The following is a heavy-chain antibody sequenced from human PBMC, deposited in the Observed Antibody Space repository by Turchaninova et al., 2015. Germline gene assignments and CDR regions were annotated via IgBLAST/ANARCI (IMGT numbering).Heavy chain of an antibody. Sequence: QVQLVQSGAEAKKPWASVKVSCKASGYTFINYDINGVRQATGQGLEWMGWMNPNSGNTGFAQKFQGRVILTRDTSISTAYMERSSLRSEDTAMYYCARVTGAIDSWGQGTLVTVSS. CDR3: ARVTGAIDS. V-gene: IGHV1-8*03. CDR1: GYTFINYD. CDR2: MNPNSGNT. J-gene: IGHJ4*02. D-gene: IGHD3-9*01.